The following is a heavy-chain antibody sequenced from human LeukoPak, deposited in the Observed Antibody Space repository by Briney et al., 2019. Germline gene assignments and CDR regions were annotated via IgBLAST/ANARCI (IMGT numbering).Heavy chain of an antibody. J-gene: IGHJ6*03. CDR1: GFTFSSYS. CDR2: ISSSSSYI. D-gene: IGHD2-2*01. V-gene: IGHV3-21*04. Sequence: KTGGSLRLSCAASGFTFSSYSMNWVRQAPGKGLEWVSSISSSSSYIYYADSVRGRLTISRDNAKKSLYLQMNSLRAEDTAVYYCARLEQYHRGHFYYYMDVWGKGTTVTVSS. CDR3: ARLEQYHRGHFYYYMDV.